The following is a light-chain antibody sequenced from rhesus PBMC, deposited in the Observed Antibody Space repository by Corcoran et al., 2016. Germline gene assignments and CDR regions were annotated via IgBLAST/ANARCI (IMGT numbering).Light chain of an antibody. CDR3: LQHNSYPFT. CDR2: AAS. CDR1: QGISSY. V-gene: IGKV1-28*01. J-gene: IGKJ3*01. Sequence: DIQMTQSPSSLSASVGDTVTITCRASQGISSYLNWFQQKLGKAPKLLIYAASSLESGVPSRFSGSGSGTEFTHTISSLQPEDFAVYYCLQHNSYPFTFGPGTKLDIK.